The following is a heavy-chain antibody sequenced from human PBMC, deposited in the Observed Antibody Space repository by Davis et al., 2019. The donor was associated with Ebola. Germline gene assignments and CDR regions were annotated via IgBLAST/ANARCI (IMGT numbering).Heavy chain of an antibody. CDR2: IRYDMSNE. CDR1: GFTFSSHG. CDR3: ARREMSNDALDI. Sequence: PGGSLRLSCAASGFTFSSHGMHWVRQAPGKGPEWVAFIRYDMSNEYYADSVKGRFTTSRDNSKNVLYLQMNSLTTEDTAVYYCARREMSNDALDIWGRETMVTVSS. D-gene: IGHD5-24*01. V-gene: IGHV3-30*02. J-gene: IGHJ3*02.